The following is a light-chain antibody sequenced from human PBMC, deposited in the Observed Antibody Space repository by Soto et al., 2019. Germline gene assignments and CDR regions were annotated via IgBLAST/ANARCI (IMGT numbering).Light chain of an antibody. J-gene: IGLJ2*01. Sequence: QSVLTQPPSASGTPGQNVTISCSGSRSNIGFNTVTWYQQYPPATPNLLIHTNNQRPSAVPARFSSSTSGTSASLPIRGIQSEDEANYSCGSWDQSVTGVVFGGGTKVTV. CDR1: RSNIGFNT. CDR2: TNN. CDR3: GSWDQSVTGVV. V-gene: IGLV1-44*01.